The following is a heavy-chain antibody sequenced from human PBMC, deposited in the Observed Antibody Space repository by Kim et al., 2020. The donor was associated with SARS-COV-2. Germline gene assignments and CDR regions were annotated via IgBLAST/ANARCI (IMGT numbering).Heavy chain of an antibody. CDR2: ISGSGEII. CDR1: GFTFSKYA. CDR3: AKDPNGDYVGAFDT. Sequence: GGSLRLSCTASGFTFSKYAVTWLRQAPGKGLQRVSSISGSGEIIYYADSVKGRFSTSRDNSKNMLYLQMNSLRVEDTAVYYCAKDPNGDYVGAFDTWGQGTMVTVSS. D-gene: IGHD4-17*01. J-gene: IGHJ3*02. V-gene: IGHV3-23*01.